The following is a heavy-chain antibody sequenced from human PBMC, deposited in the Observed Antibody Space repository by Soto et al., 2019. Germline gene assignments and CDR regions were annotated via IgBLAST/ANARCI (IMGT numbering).Heavy chain of an antibody. J-gene: IGHJ5*02. D-gene: IGHD1-7*01. CDR3: ARASRNYGDNWFDP. CDR2: IYYSGST. CDR1: GGSISSYY. V-gene: IGHV4-59*01. Sequence: ETLSLTCTVSGGSISSYYWSWIRQPPGKGLEWIGYIYYSGSTNYNPSLKSRVTISVDTSKNQFSLKLSSVTAADTAVYYCARASRNYGDNWFDPWGQGTLVTVSS.